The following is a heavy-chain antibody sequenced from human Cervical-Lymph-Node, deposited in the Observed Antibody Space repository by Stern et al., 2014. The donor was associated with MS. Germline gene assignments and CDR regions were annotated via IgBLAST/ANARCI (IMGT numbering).Heavy chain of an antibody. CDR2: ISGSGGGT. D-gene: IGHD4-17*01. V-gene: IGHV3-23*04. J-gene: IGHJ4*02. CDR1: GFTFSSYA. Sequence: EVQLVESGGGLVQPGGSLRLSCAASGFTFSSYAMSWVRQAPGKGLEWVSAISGSGGGTYYADSVTGRLTLSRDNSKNTTKLPMDSLRAQETAVYCCAKSTVTSLSDYWGQGTLVTVSS. CDR3: AKSTVTSLSDY.